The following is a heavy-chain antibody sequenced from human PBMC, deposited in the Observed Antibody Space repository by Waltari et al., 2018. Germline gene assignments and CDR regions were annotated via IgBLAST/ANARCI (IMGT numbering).Heavy chain of an antibody. CDR1: GFTFSSYG. CDR2: IRFDGSDE. CDR3: AKGRGVQGVIAAHYYYMDV. Sequence: QLQLVESGGGVVQPGGSLTLSCAASGFTFSSYGMHWVRQAPGKGLEWVAFIRFDGSDEYYAESVKGRFTISRDNSKNTLFLQMNSLRPEDTAVYHCAKGRGVQGVIAAHYYYMDVWGKGTTVTVSS. J-gene: IGHJ6*03. V-gene: IGHV3-30*02. D-gene: IGHD3-10*01.